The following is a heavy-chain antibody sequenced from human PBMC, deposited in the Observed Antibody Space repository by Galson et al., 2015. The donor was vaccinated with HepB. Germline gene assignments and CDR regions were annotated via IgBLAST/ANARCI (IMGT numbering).Heavy chain of an antibody. CDR3: VSVRWGGDAFDI. V-gene: IGHV1-18*04. Sequence: SVKVSCKASGYTFTRYGISWVRQAPGQGLEWMGWISAYNGNTNYAQKLQGRVTMTTDTSTSTAYMELRSLRSDDTAVYYCVSVRWGGDAFDIWGQGTMVTVSS. CDR2: ISAYNGNT. CDR1: GYTFTRYG. D-gene: IGHD4-23*01. J-gene: IGHJ3*02.